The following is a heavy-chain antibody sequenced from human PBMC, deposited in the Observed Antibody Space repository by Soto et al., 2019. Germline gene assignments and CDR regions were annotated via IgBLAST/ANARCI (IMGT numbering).Heavy chain of an antibody. J-gene: IGHJ6*02. CDR2: ISSRSDI. V-gene: IGHV3-21*01. CDR1: GFTFSTYS. Sequence: GGSLRLSCVGSGFTFSTYSINWVRQAPGKGLEWVSSISSRSDIYYADSVKGRFTISRDNAKNSVSLQMNSLGAEDTAVYYCAREYTAWPLAYGLDVWGQGTTVTVSS. D-gene: IGHD2-2*02. CDR3: AREYTAWPLAYGLDV.